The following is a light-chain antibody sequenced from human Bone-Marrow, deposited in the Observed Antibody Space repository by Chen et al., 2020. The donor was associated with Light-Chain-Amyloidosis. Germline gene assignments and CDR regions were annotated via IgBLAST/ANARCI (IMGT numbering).Light chain of an antibody. V-gene: IGKV3-20*01. CDR2: GSS. CDR1: QTISSNY. J-gene: IGKJ4*01. CDR3: QQYGTSPLT. Sequence: EIVLTQSPGTLSLSPGEGANLSCRASQTISSNYLTWYQQKFGQAPRLLIYGSSSRATGIPDRFTGRGSWTDFTLTINRLASEDFARYYCQQYGTSPLTFGGGTKVEIK.